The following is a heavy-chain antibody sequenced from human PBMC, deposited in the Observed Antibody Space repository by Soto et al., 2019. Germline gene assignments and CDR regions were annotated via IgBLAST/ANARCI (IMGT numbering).Heavy chain of an antibody. D-gene: IGHD7-27*01. CDR1: GFTFSSYW. V-gene: IGHV3-74*01. CDR3: AREWEGRLGIDY. Sequence: GGSLRLSCAASGFTFSSYWMHWVRQAPGKGLVWVSRINSDGSSTSYADSVKGRFTISRDNAKNTLYLQMNSLRAEDTAVYYCAREWEGRLGIDYWGQGTLVTVSS. CDR2: INSDGSST. J-gene: IGHJ4*02.